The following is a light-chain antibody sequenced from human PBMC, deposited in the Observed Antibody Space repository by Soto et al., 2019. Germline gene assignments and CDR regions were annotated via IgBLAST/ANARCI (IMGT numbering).Light chain of an antibody. CDR3: LQGYKYPQT. J-gene: IGKJ1*01. CDR1: KGIGSN. Sequence: AIQMTQSTSSLSASVGDRVTITCRASKGIGSNLDWYQQKPGKAPRLLIYAASIVQSGVPSRFSGSGVGIDFTLSISRLQPEDFATYFCLQGYKYPQTFGQRPKVDIK. CDR2: AAS. V-gene: IGKV1-6*01.